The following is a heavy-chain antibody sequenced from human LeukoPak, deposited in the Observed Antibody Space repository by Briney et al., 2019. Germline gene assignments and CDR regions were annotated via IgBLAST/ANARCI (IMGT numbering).Heavy chain of an antibody. CDR2: ISSSSSYI. D-gene: IGHD3-22*01. CDR1: GFTFSSHA. CDR3: ARDITYDTSGSTLYFDF. V-gene: IGHV3-21*01. Sequence: GGSLRLSCAASGFTFSSHAMHWVRQAPGKGLEWVSSISSSSSYIYYADSVKGRFTISRDNAKNSLYLQMNSLRAEDTAVYYCARDITYDTSGSTLYFDFWGQGTLVTVSS. J-gene: IGHJ4*02.